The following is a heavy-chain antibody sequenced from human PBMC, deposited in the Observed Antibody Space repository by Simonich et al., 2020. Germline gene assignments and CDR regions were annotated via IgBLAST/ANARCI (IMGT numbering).Heavy chain of an antibody. CDR3: ARQLNDFDI. CDR2: IYPGYADT. J-gene: IGHJ3*02. Sequence: EVQLVQSGAEVKKPGESLKISCKGSGYSFTSYWIGRVRQMHGKGLEWIGIIYPGYADTRYHPAFQGQVTISANKSISTAYLQWSSLKASDTAMYYCARQLNDFDIWGQGTMVTVSS. V-gene: IGHV5-51*01. CDR1: GYSFTSYW. D-gene: IGHD1-1*01.